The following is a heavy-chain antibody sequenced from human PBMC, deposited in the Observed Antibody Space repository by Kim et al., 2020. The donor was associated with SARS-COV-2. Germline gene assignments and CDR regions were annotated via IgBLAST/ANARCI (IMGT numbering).Heavy chain of an antibody. J-gene: IGHJ4*02. Sequence: AAPVKSKFTISRDDAKNTLYLQMNSLKTEDTAVYYCTTGPIMIVEVNDYWVQGTLVTVSS. V-gene: IGHV3-15*01. D-gene: IGHD3-22*01. CDR3: TTGPIMIVEVNDY.